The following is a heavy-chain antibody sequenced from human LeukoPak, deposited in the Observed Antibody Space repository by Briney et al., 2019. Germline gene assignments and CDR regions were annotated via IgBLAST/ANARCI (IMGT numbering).Heavy chain of an antibody. CDR2: IYYSGST. V-gene: IGHV4-39*07. Sequence: SETLSLTCTVSGDSISRTNYYWGWIRQPPGKGLEWIGSIYYSGSTYYNPSLKSRVTISVDTSKNQFSLKLSSVTAADTAVYYCAREPITVAGRSFDYWGQGTLVTVSS. D-gene: IGHD6-19*01. J-gene: IGHJ4*02. CDR3: AREPITVAGRSFDY. CDR1: GDSISRTNYY.